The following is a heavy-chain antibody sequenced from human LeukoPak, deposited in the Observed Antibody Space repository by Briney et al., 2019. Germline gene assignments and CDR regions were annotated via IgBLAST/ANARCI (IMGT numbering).Heavy chain of an antibody. CDR2: ARTKAKSYTT. J-gene: IGHJ4*02. D-gene: IGHD1-1*01. CDR3: ARGGTGDNRGLLGY. V-gene: IGHV3-72*01. CDR1: GFTFGNSW. Sequence: PGGSLRLSCAASGFTFGNSWVHWVRQAPGKGLEWVGRARTKAKSYTTEYAASVKGRFTISRDDSKNALYLQMNSLKSEDTAVYFCARGGTGDNRGLLGYWGQGTLVAVSS.